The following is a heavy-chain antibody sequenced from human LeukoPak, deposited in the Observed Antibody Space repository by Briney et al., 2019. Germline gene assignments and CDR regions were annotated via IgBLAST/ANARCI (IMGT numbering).Heavy chain of an antibody. V-gene: IGHV3-30*04. CDR2: ISYDGSNK. CDR1: EFTFSSYA. CDR3: ARGLTYSSSHDY. Sequence: GGALRLSCAASEFTFSSYAMPWVRQAPGKRLEWVAVISYDGSNKYYADFVKGRFTITRDNSKNTLYLQMNSLRAEDTAVYYCARGLTYSSSHDYWGQGTLVTVSS. D-gene: IGHD6-13*01. J-gene: IGHJ4*02.